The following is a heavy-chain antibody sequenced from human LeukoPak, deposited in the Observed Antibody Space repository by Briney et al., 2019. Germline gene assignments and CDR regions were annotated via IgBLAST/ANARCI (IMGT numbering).Heavy chain of an antibody. CDR3: AKALGYCTNGVCRVFDY. V-gene: IGHV3-23*01. CDR2: ISGSGGST. Sequence: GGSLRLSCAASGFTFSSYAMSWVRQAPGKGLEWVSAISGSGGSTYYADSVKGRLTISRDNSKNTLYLQMNSLRAEDTAVYYCAKALGYCTNGVCRVFDYWGQGTLVTVSS. J-gene: IGHJ4*02. CDR1: GFTFSSYA. D-gene: IGHD2-8*01.